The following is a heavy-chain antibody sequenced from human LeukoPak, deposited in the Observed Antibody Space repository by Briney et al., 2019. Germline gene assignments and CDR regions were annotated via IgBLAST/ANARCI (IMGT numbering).Heavy chain of an antibody. CDR1: GFSLTSSA. J-gene: IGHJ4*02. V-gene: IGHV3-21*01. CDR3: TRDPTYYLRYGYFDF. D-gene: IGHD3-9*01. CDR2: INSVSSHI. Sequence: PGGSLGLSCAASGFSLTSSAMNWVRQAPGKGLEWVSSINSVSSHIYYANSVRGRFTISRDNAKNSLYLQMSSLTAEDTAVYYCTRDPTYYLRYGYFDFWGQGVLVTVSS.